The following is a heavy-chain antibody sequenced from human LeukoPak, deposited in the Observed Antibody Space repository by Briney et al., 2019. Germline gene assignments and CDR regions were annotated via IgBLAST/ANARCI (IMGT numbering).Heavy chain of an antibody. J-gene: IGHJ4*02. CDR3: ARDPSYSSGWYADY. D-gene: IGHD6-19*01. CDR2: INPNSGGT. CDR1: GYTFTGYY. Sequence: ASVKVSCKASGYTFTGYYMHWVRQAPGQGLEWMGWINPNSGGTNYSQKFQGRVTMTRDTSISTAYMELSRLRSDDTAVYYCARDPSYSSGWYADYWGQGTLVTVSS. V-gene: IGHV1-2*02.